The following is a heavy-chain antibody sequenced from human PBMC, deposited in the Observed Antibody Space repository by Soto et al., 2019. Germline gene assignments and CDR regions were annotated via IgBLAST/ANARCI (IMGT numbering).Heavy chain of an antibody. CDR2: MSGSGGST. D-gene: IGHD3-10*01. Sequence: EVQLLESGGGLVQPGGSRRLSCAASGFTFSTYAMSWFGKAPGKGLEWVSGMSGSGGSTYYADSVKGRFTISRDNSKNTLYLQMNSLRAEDTAVYYCMNLYSYGSGSYYKWGQGTLVTVSS. J-gene: IGHJ4*02. CDR1: GFTFSTYA. V-gene: IGHV3-23*01. CDR3: MNLYSYGSGSYYK.